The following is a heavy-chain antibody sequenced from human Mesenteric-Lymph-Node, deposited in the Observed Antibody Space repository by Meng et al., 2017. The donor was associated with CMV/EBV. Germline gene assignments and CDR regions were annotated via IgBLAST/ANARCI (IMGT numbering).Heavy chain of an antibody. D-gene: IGHD2-2*01. Sequence: GGSLKISCAASGFTFSSYWMSWVRQAPGKGLEWVANIKQDGSEKYYVDFVKGRFTISRDNAKNSLYLQMNSLRAEDTAVYYCARAGYCSSTSCPIQFDYWGQGTLVTVSS. CDR3: ARAGYCSSTSCPIQFDY. CDR2: IKQDGSEK. J-gene: IGHJ4*02. V-gene: IGHV3-7*01. CDR1: GFTFSSYW.